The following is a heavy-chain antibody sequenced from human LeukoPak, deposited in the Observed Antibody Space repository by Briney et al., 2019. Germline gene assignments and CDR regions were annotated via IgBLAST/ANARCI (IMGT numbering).Heavy chain of an antibody. CDR3: ARVWWELLRFDY. Sequence: SVKVSCKASGGTFSSYAISWVRQAPGQGLEWMGGIIPIFGTANYAQKFQGRVTITADESTSTAYMELSSLRSEDTAVYYCARVWWELLRFDYWGQGTLVTVSS. CDR2: IIPIFGTA. J-gene: IGHJ4*02. CDR1: GGTFSSYA. D-gene: IGHD1-26*01. V-gene: IGHV1-69*13.